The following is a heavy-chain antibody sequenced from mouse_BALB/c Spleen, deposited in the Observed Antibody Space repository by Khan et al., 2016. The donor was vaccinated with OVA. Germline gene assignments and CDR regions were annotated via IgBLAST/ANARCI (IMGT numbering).Heavy chain of an antibody. Sequence: QIQLVQSGPELKKPGETVKISCKASGYTFTNFGMNWVKQAPGKALKWMGWINTSTGEPTYADDFKGRFAFSLETAASTADLQINNLKNEDMATYFCARGRNYYGSWFAYWGQGTLVTVSA. J-gene: IGHJ3*01. CDR3: ARGRNYYGSWFAY. CDR2: INTSTGEP. D-gene: IGHD1-1*01. V-gene: IGHV9-1*02. CDR1: GYTFTNFG.